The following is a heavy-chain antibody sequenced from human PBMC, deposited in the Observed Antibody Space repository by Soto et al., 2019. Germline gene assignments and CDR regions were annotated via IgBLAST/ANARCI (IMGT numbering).Heavy chain of an antibody. Sequence: PGGSLRLSCAASGFTVSSNSMTWVRQAPGKGLEWVSVIYSGGSTYYADSVKGRFTISRDSSKNTLCLQMNSLRPEDTALYYCAKDEYYYSRSGYYIFDAWGQGTRGTVAS. V-gene: IGHV3-53*05. J-gene: IGHJ4*02. CDR2: IYSGGST. CDR3: AKDEYYYSRSGYYIFDA. CDR1: GFTVSSNS. D-gene: IGHD3-22*01.